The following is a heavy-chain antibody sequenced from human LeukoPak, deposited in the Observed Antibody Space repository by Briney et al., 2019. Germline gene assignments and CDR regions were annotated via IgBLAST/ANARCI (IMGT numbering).Heavy chain of an antibody. CDR2: IIQDGSEI. J-gene: IGHJ4*02. Sequence: PGGSLRLSCAGSGFSFRSYWMSWVRQAPGKGLEWVASIIQDGSEIHYLESVKGRFTISRDNAKSSLFLQMKSLRVEDTAVYYCARLRDDVTKFDSWGQGILVTVSS. D-gene: IGHD2-8*01. V-gene: IGHV3-7*01. CDR3: ARLRDDVTKFDS. CDR1: GFSFRSYW.